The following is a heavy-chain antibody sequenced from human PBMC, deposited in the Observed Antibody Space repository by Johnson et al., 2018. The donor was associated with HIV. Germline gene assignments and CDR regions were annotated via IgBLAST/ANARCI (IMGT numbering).Heavy chain of an antibody. CDR2: ISGSGGST. J-gene: IGHJ3*02. CDR3: ARAHYGSGSLDI. CDR1: GFTVSSNY. D-gene: IGHD3-10*01. V-gene: IGHV3-23*04. Sequence: VQLVESGGGLVQPGGSLRLSCAASGFTVSSNYMSWVRQAPEKGLEWVSAISGSGGSTYYADSVKGRFTISRDNAKNSLYLQMNSLRAEDTAVYYCARAHYGSGSLDIWGQGTMVTVSS.